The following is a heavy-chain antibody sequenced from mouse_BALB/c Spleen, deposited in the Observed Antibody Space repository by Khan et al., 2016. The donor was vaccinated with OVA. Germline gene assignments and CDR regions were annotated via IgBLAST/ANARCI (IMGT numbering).Heavy chain of an antibody. V-gene: IGHV1-7*01. D-gene: IGHD1-1*01. CDR1: GYTFINYW. CDR3: ARRGLRWDFDY. J-gene: IGHJ2*01. Sequence: QIQLVQSGAELAKPGASVKMSCKASGYTFINYWILWVKQRSGQGLEWIGYINPSTGYTEYNQNFKDKATLTADKSSSTAYMQLSSLTSEDSAVDYCARRGLRWDFDYWGQGTTLTVSS. CDR2: INPSTGYT.